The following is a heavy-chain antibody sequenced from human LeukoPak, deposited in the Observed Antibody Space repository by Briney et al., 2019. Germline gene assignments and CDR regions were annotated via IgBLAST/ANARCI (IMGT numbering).Heavy chain of an antibody. D-gene: IGHD5-12*01. J-gene: IGHJ4*02. CDR2: IYYNGTT. Sequence: SETLSLTCTVSGGSITGYYWTWIRQPPGKGLEWIGYIYYNGTTNYNPSLKSRLTISLNTSKKQFSLNLSSVTAADTAVYYCARGVDIVATIQYFDYWGQGTLVTVSS. CDR1: GGSITGYY. CDR3: ARGVDIVATIQYFDY. V-gene: IGHV4-59*12.